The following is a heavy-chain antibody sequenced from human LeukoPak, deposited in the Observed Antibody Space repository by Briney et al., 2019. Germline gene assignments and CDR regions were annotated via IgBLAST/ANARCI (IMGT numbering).Heavy chain of an antibody. CDR1: GGTFSSYA. CDR3: ARGGCSGGSRYSFNWFDP. J-gene: IGHJ5*02. D-gene: IGHD2-15*01. Sequence: GSSVKVSCKASGGTFSSYAISWVRQAPGQGLEWMGGIIPIFGTANYAQKFQGRVTITTDESTSTAYMELSSLRSEDTAVYYCARGGCSGGSRYSFNWFDPWGQGTLVTVSS. V-gene: IGHV1-69*05. CDR2: IIPIFGTA.